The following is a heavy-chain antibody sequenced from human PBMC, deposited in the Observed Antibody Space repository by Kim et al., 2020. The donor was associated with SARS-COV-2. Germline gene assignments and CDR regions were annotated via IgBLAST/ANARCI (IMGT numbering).Heavy chain of an antibody. CDR3: AREQQQHPVYAGYSSFDS. J-gene: IGHJ5*01. D-gene: IGHD5-18*01. V-gene: IGHV1-69*13. CDR1: GGTFSSYA. Sequence: SVKVSCKASGGTFSSYAVSWVRQAPGQGLEWMGGIVPAHDTTTYAQTFQGRVTITADESTSTAYLELSSLRFEDSAVYYCAREQQQHPVYAGYSSFDSWGQGTLVTVSS. CDR2: IVPAHDTT.